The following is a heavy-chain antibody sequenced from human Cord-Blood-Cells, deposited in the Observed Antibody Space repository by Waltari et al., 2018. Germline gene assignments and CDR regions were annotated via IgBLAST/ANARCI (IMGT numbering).Heavy chain of an antibody. D-gene: IGHD3-16*01. CDR3: ARGGLPGLFY. CDR2: IYNSGST. Sequence: QVQLQESGPGLVKPSETLSLTCAVSGYSISSGYYWGWIRQPPGKGLEWIGSIYNSGSTYYNPSLRSRVTISVDTAKNQFSLKLSSVTAADTAVYYCARGGLPGLFYWGQGTLVTVSS. CDR1: GYSISSGYY. V-gene: IGHV4-38-2*01. J-gene: IGHJ4*02.